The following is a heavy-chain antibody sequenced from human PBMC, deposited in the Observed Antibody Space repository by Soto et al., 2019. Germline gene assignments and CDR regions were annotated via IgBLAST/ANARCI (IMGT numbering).Heavy chain of an antibody. V-gene: IGHV1-2*04. CDR1: GYTFTGYY. J-gene: IGHJ6*02. CDR2: INPNSGGT. Sequence: ASVKVSCKASGYTFTGYYMHWVRQAPGQGLEWMERINPNSGGTNYAQKFQGWVTMTRDSSISTAYMELSRLRSDDTAVYYCSRDGIAAAGTSNYYYYGMDVWGQGTTVTVSS. CDR3: SRDGIAAAGTSNYYYYGMDV. D-gene: IGHD6-13*01.